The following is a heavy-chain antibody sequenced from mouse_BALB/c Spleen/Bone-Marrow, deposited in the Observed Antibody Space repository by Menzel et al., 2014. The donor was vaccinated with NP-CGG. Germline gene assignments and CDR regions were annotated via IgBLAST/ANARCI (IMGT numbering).Heavy chain of an antibody. J-gene: IGHJ3*01. Sequence: EVHLVESGGGLVKSGGSLKLSCAASGFSFNSYGMSWVRQTPEKRLEWVATISGGGSYTFYPDSVKGLFTISRDNAKNNLYLQLSSLRSEDTALYYCARHAYYDQTEVSFVYWGQGTLVTVSA. CDR3: ARHAYYDQTEVSFVY. CDR1: GFSFNSYG. D-gene: IGHD2-4*01. V-gene: IGHV5-9-2*01. CDR2: ISGGGSYT.